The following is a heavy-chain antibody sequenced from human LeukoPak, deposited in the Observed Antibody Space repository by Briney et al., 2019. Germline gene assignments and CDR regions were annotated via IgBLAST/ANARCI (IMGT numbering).Heavy chain of an antibody. V-gene: IGHV4-34*01. D-gene: IGHD5-18*01. J-gene: IGHJ4*02. Sequence: SETLSLACAVYGGSFSGYYWSWIRQPPGKGLEWIGEINHSGSTYYNPSLKSRVTISIDTSKNQFSLRLSSVIVADTAVYYCARTPFSVDTAIFWGQGTLVIVSS. CDR3: ARTPFSVDTAIF. CDR1: GGSFSGYY. CDR2: INHSGST.